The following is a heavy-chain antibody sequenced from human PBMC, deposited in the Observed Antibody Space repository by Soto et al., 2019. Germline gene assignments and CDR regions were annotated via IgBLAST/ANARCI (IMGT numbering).Heavy chain of an antibody. CDR1: GGSISSSSYY. Sequence: QLQLQESGPGLVKPSETLSLTCTVSGGSISSSSYYWGWIRQPPGKGLEGIGSIYYSGSTSYNPPLTIRLTISVPTSKHPFSLRLSSVTAAPPALYYCPTHPVHTSAFTDYWGQATLVTVSS. V-gene: IGHV4-39*02. CDR3: PTHPVHTSAFTDY. CDR2: IYYSGST. D-gene: IGHD6-19*01. J-gene: IGHJ4*02.